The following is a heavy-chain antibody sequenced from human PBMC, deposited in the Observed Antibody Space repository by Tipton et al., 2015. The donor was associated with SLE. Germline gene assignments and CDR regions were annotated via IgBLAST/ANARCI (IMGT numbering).Heavy chain of an antibody. Sequence: TLSLTCTVSGASIRSDYWSWIRQPAGKGLEWIGRIYTSGSTNYHTSLRSRVTVSLDTSKNQISLNLTSVTAADTALYFCARDQFATVGAFDLWGQGTIVTVSS. D-gene: IGHD1-14*01. CDR2: IYTSGST. V-gene: IGHV4-4*07. CDR1: GASIRSDY. CDR3: ARDQFATVGAFDL. J-gene: IGHJ3*01.